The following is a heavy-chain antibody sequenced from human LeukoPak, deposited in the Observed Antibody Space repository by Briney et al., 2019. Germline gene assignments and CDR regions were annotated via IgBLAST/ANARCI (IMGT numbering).Heavy chain of an antibody. V-gene: IGHV3-23*01. Sequence: GGSLRLSCAASGFTFSSYAMSWVRQAPGKGLEWVSAISGSGGSTYYADSAKGRFTISRDNSKNTLYLQMNSLRAEDTAVYYCAKDLHCGGNCYSDYWGQGTLVTVSS. CDR2: ISGSGGST. CDR1: GFTFSSYA. CDR3: AKDLHCGGNCYSDY. D-gene: IGHD2-21*02. J-gene: IGHJ4*02.